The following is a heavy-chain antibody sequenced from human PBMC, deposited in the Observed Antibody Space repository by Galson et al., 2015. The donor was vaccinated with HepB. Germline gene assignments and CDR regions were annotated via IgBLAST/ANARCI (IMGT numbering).Heavy chain of an antibody. CDR1: GFTFSSYS. D-gene: IGHD3-10*01. CDR2: ISSSSSTI. V-gene: IGHV3-48*01. Sequence: SLRLSCAASGFTFSSYSMNWVRQAPGKGLEWVSYISSSSSTIYYADSVKGRFTISRDNSKNTLYLQMNSLRAEDTAVYYCAGELLWFGAFGVGYYGMDVWGQGTTVTVSS. J-gene: IGHJ6*02. CDR3: AGELLWFGAFGVGYYGMDV.